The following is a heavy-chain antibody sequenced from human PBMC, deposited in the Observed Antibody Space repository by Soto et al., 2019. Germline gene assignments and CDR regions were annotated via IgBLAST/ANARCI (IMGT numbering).Heavy chain of an antibody. Sequence: AXVKVSCKASGYTFTNFAIRWVRQAPGQRLEWMGWINAGNGNTKYSQKFQGRVTITRDTSASTAYMELSSLRSEDTAVYYCARSIVVVTALDYWGQGALVTVSS. D-gene: IGHD2-21*02. V-gene: IGHV1-3*01. CDR1: GYTFTNFA. CDR2: INAGNGNT. CDR3: ARSIVVVTALDY. J-gene: IGHJ4*02.